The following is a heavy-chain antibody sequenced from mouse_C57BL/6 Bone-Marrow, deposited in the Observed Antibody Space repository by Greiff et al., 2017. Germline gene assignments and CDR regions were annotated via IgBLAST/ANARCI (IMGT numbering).Heavy chain of an antibody. V-gene: IGHV10-1*01. Sequence: EVQLQESGGGLVQPKGSLKLSCAASGFSFNTYAMNWVRQAPGKGLEWVARIRSKSNNYATYYADSVKDRVTISRDDSESMLYLQMNNLKTEDTDMDYCERHSGLRPYYCAMDYWGQGTSVTVSS. J-gene: IGHJ4*01. CDR1: GFSFNTYA. CDR3: ERHSGLRPYYCAMDY. D-gene: IGHD2-4*01. CDR2: IRSKSNNYAT.